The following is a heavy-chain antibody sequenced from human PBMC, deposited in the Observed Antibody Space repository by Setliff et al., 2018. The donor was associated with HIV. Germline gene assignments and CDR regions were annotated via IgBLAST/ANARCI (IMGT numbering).Heavy chain of an antibody. V-gene: IGHV4-39*01. Sequence: TSETLSLTCAVSGVSLSGATLFYWAWVRHSPGRGLEWLANVYHTGTAYYNLSLKSRLSISVDTSTNVFSLTLRSVTAADAGVYYCARQRAVIFNWDAFDVWGQGALVTVSS. J-gene: IGHJ3*01. CDR1: GVSLSGATLFY. CDR2: VYHTGTA. CDR3: ARQRAVIFNWDAFDV.